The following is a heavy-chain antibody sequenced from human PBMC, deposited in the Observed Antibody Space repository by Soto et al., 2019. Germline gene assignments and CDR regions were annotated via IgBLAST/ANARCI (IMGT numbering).Heavy chain of an antibody. Sequence: SETLSLTCDVYGGSFSRYYWNWIRQPPGKGMEWLGEINHSGSTNYNPSLESRVTISLDTSKTQFSLKLSSVTAADTAVYYCARGEGRLVGTWFDPWGQGTLVTVSS. J-gene: IGHJ5*02. D-gene: IGHD5-12*01. CDR3: ARGEGRLVGTWFDP. CDR2: INHSGST. CDR1: GGSFSRYY. V-gene: IGHV4-34*01.